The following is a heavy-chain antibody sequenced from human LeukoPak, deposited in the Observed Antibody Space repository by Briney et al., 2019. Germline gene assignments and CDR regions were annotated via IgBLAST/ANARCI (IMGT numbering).Heavy chain of an antibody. CDR1: GYSISSGYY. CDR2: IYHSGST. V-gene: IGHV4-38-2*01. D-gene: IGHD1-26*01. Sequence: SETLSLTCAVSGYSISSGYYWGWIRQPPGKVLEWIGSIYHSGSTYYNPSLKSRVTISVDTSKNQFSLKLSSVTAADTAVYYCARAPDGRFDPWGQGTLVTVSS. J-gene: IGHJ5*02. CDR3: ARAPDGRFDP.